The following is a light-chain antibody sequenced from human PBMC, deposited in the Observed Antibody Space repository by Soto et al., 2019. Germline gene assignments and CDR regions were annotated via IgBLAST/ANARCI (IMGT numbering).Light chain of an antibody. CDR2: GNS. J-gene: IGLJ2*01. V-gene: IGLV1-40*01. CDR1: SSNIGAGYD. CDR3: QSYDSSLSGPDVV. Sequence: QSVLPQPPSVSGAPGQRVTISCTGSSSNIGAGYDVHWYQQLPGTAPKLLIYGNSNRPSGVPDRFSGSKSGTSASLAITGLQAEDEADYYCQSYDSSLSGPDVVFGGGTKLTV.